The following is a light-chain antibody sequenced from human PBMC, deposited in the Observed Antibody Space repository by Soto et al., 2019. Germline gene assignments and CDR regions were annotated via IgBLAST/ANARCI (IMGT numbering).Light chain of an antibody. Sequence: QSALTQPRSVSGSPGQSVTISCTGTSSDVGGYNYVSWYQQHPGKAPKVMIYDVSERPSGVPDRFSGSKSGNTASLTISGLQAEDEADYYCCSYAGSPRYVLGTGTKVTAL. V-gene: IGLV2-11*01. J-gene: IGLJ1*01. CDR3: CSYAGSPRYV. CDR2: DVS. CDR1: SSDVGGYNY.